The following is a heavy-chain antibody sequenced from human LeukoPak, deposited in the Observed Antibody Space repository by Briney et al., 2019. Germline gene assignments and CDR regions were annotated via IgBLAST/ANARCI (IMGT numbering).Heavy chain of an antibody. CDR3: ARDAIVARGNWFDP. J-gene: IGHJ5*02. CDR2: IIPIFGTA. D-gene: IGHD2-15*01. Sequence: GSSVKVSCKASGGTFSSYAISWVRQAPGQGLEWMGGIIPIFGTANYAQKFQGRVTITADESTSTAYMELSSPRSEDTAVYYCARDAIVARGNWFDPWGQGTLVTVSS. V-gene: IGHV1-69*01. CDR1: GGTFSSYA.